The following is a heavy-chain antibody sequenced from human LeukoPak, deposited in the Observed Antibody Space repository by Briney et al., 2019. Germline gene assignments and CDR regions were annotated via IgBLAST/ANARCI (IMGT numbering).Heavy chain of an antibody. CDR3: AKAPVTTCRGAYCYPFDY. D-gene: IGHD2-21*01. CDR1: GITLSSYA. V-gene: IGHV3-23*01. CDR2: ISDSGNT. J-gene: IGHJ4*02. Sequence: GGSLRLSCAASGITLSSYAMSWVRQAPGKGLEWVSAISDSGNTYHADSVKGRFTISRDSSKNTLFLQMNRLRPEDAAVYYCAKAPVTTCRGAYCYPFDYWGQGTLVTVSS.